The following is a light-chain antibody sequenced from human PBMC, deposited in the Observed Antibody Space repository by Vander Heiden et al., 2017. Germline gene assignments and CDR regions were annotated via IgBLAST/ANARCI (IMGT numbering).Light chain of an antibody. CDR1: SSDVGGYNF. CDR3: SSYTNNNNLV. Sequence: QSSLPQPASVSASPGPSITISCTGTSSDVGGYNFVSWYQQHPDKAPKLMIYEVSNRPSGVSNRFSGSKSGNTASLTISGLQAEDEADYYCSSYTNNNNLVFGGGTKLTVL. V-gene: IGLV2-14*01. J-gene: IGLJ2*01. CDR2: EVS.